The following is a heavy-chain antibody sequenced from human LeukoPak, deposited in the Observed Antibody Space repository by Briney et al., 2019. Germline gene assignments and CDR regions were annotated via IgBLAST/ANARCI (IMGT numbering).Heavy chain of an antibody. CDR3: ARGYSGSYGRFDY. J-gene: IGHJ4*02. CDR2: IYYSGST. Sequence: SETLSLTCAVYGGSLSSYYWTWIRQPPGKGLEWIGYIYYSGSTSYNPSLKSRVTISVDTSKNQFSLKLSSVTAADTAVYYCARGYSGSYGRFDYWGQGTLVTVSS. V-gene: IGHV4-59*01. D-gene: IGHD1-26*01. CDR1: GGSLSSYY.